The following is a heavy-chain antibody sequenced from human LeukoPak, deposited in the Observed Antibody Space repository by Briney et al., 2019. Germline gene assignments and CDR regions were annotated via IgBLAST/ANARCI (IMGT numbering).Heavy chain of an antibody. CDR1: GGSISSGDYY. CDR3: ARGEYYYYGMDV. Sequence: PSETLSLTCTVSGGSISSGDYYWSWIRQPPGKGLEWIGYIYYSGSTYYNPSLKSRVTISVDTSKNQFSLNLTSVTAADTAVYYCARGEYYYYGMDVWGQGTTVTVS. CDR2: IYYSGST. J-gene: IGHJ6*02. D-gene: IGHD3-16*01. V-gene: IGHV4-30-4*01.